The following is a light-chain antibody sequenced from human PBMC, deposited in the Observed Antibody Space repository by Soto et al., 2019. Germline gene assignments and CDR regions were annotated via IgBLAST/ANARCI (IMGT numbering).Light chain of an antibody. J-gene: IGKJ4*01. Sequence: EIVLTQSPGTLSVSPGERVTLSCRTSQSVRSHLAWYRQRPGQTPSLVIYDASSRATGVPARFSGSGSGTEFVLTIGSLQSEDFAVYYCQLYETWPFTFGGGTKVDI. CDR2: DAS. CDR1: QSVRSH. V-gene: IGKV3-15*01. CDR3: QLYETWPFT.